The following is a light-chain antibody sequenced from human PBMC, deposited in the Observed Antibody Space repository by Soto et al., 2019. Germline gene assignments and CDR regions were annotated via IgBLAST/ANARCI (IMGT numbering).Light chain of an antibody. J-gene: IGKJ1*01. Sequence: EIVMTQSPATLSVSPGERATLSCRASQSVSSSLAWYQQKPGQAPRLLIYGASTRATGIPARFSGSGSGTEFTLTISSLQSEDFAVYYCQQYNNWPRWTFGQGTKVEIK. CDR3: QQYNNWPRWT. CDR1: QSVSSS. V-gene: IGKV3-15*01. CDR2: GAS.